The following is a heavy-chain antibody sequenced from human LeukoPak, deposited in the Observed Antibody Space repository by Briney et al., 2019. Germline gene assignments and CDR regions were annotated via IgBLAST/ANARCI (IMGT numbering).Heavy chain of an antibody. V-gene: IGHV3-48*01. Sequence: GGSLRLSCAASGFTFSSYSMNWVRQAPGKGLEWVSYISSSSSTIYYADSVKGRFTISRDNAKNSLYLQMNSLRAEDTAVYYCARAPVVNAYWGQGTLVTVSS. CDR1: GFTFSSYS. CDR3: ARAPVVNAY. J-gene: IGHJ4*02. CDR2: ISSSSSTI. D-gene: IGHD3-22*01.